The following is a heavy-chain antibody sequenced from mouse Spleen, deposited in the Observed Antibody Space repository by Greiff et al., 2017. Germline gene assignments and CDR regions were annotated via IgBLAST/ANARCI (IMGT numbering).Heavy chain of an antibody. CDR1: GFSLTSYA. CDR2: IWSDGST. Sequence: VKVVESGPGLVAPSQSLSITCTVSGFSLTSYAVHWVRQSPGKGLEWLGVIWSDGSTDYNAAFISRLSISKDNSKSQVFFKMNSLRADYTAIYYCASESQQGYAMDYWGQGTSVTVSS. V-gene: IGHV2-4-1*01. CDR3: ASESQQGYAMDY. J-gene: IGHJ4*01.